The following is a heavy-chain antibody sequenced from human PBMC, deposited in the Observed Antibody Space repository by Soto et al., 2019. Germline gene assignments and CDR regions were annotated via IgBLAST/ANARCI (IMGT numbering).Heavy chain of an antibody. CDR2: INHSGST. Sequence: KTSETLSLTCAVYGGSFSGYYWSWIRQPPGKGLEWIGEINHSGSTNYNPSLKSRVTISVDTSKNQFSLKLSSVTAADTAVYYCARGLGSSADPTFDYRGQGTLVTVS. J-gene: IGHJ4*02. CDR3: ARGLGSSADPTFDY. CDR1: GGSFSGYY. V-gene: IGHV4-34*01. D-gene: IGHD6-6*01.